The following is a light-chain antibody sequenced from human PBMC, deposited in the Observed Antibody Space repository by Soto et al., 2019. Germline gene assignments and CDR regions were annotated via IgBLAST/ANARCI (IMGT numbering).Light chain of an antibody. CDR2: GAS. V-gene: IGKV3-20*01. Sequence: EIVLTQSPGTLSLSPGERDTLSCRASQNVTRNFLAWYQQRPGQAPSLLLYGASTRATGIPDRFSGSGSGTDFTLTINRVEPEDFAVYYCQQYVSSFILTFGQGTKLEI. CDR1: QNVTRNF. CDR3: QQYVSSFILT. J-gene: IGKJ2*01.